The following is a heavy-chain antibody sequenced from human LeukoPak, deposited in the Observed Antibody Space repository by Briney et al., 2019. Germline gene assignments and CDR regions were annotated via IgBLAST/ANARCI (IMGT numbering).Heavy chain of an antibody. CDR2: IIPIFGTA. CDR3: ANIVVVPAGDDYSNYYFDY. J-gene: IGHJ4*02. D-gene: IGHD2-2*01. V-gene: IGHV1-69*01. CDR1: GGTFSSYA. Sequence: SVKVSCKASGGTFSSYAISWVRQAPGQGLEWMGGIIPIFGTADYAQKFQGRVTITADESTSTAYMELSSLRSEDTAVYYCANIVVVPAGDDYSNYYFDYWGQGTLVTVSS.